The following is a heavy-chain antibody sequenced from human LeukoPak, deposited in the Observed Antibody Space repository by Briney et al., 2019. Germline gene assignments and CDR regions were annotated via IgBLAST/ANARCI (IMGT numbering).Heavy chain of an antibody. D-gene: IGHD3-9*01. V-gene: IGHV4-39*01. CDR2: IYYSGST. Sequence: SESLSLTCTVSGDSISSYYWGWIRQPPGKGLEWIGSIYYSGSTYYNPSLKSRVTISVDTSKNQFSLKLSSVTAADTAVYYCARHLFDSRISFDYWGQGTLVTVSS. CDR1: GDSISSYY. CDR3: ARHLFDSRISFDY. J-gene: IGHJ4*02.